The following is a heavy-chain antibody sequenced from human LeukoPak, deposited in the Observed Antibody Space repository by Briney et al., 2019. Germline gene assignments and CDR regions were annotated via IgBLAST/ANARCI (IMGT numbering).Heavy chain of an antibody. CDR2: ISGSGGNT. Sequence: GESLRLSCAASGFTFSSNTMSWVRQAPGRGLEWVSVISGSGGNTYYADSVKGRFTISRDNSKNTLYLQMNSLRPEDTAVYYCAKASGGNVVYWGQGTLVTVSS. J-gene: IGHJ4*02. D-gene: IGHD4-23*01. CDR3: AKASGGNVVY. CDR1: GFTFSSNT. V-gene: IGHV3-23*01.